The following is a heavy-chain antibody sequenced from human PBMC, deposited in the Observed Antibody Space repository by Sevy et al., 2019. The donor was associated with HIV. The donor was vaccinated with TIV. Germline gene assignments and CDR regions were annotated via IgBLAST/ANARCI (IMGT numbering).Heavy chain of an antibody. D-gene: IGHD3-22*01. V-gene: IGHV4-4*07. CDR2: IYTSGST. Sequence: SETLSLTCTVSGGSISSYYWSWIRQPAGKGLEWIGRIYTSGSTNYNPSLKSRVTMSVDTSKNQFSLKLSSVTAADTAVYYCASVIVVAGRVSFDIWGQGTMVTVSS. CDR1: GGSISSYY. J-gene: IGHJ3*02. CDR3: ASVIVVAGRVSFDI.